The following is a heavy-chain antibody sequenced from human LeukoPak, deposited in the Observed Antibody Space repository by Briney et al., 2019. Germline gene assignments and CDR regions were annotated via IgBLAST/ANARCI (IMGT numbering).Heavy chain of an antibody. Sequence: GGSLRLSSAASGFTFSNAWMSWVRQAPGKGLEWVGRIKSKTDGGTTDYAAPVKGRFTISRDDSKNTLYLQMNSLKPEDTAVYYCTTVSRLVPAAPVDYWGQGTLVTVSS. D-gene: IGHD2-2*01. CDR1: GFTFSNAW. CDR3: TTVSRLVPAAPVDY. J-gene: IGHJ4*02. CDR2: IKSKTDGGTT. V-gene: IGHV3-15*01.